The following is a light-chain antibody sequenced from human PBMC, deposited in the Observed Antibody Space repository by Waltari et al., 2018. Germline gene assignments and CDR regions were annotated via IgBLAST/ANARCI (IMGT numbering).Light chain of an antibody. Sequence: QSVLTQPPSASGTPGQRVTISCSGSSSNIGSNTVNWFQQLPGTAPKLLIYTNNQRPSGVPDRFSVSKSGASASLAISGLQSDDEADYYCAAWDDSLNGHVVFGGGTKLTVL. CDR3: AAWDDSLNGHVV. J-gene: IGLJ2*01. V-gene: IGLV1-44*01. CDR2: TNN. CDR1: SSNIGSNT.